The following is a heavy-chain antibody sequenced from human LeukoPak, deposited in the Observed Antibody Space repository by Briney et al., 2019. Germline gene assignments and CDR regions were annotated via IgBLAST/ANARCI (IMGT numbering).Heavy chain of an antibody. J-gene: IGHJ4*02. CDR1: GFTFSSYG. CDR2: ISSEGRDK. Sequence: GGSLRLSCAASGFTFSSYGMHWVRQAPGKGLEWVAVISSEGRDKYYADSVKGRFTISRDNPKNTLYLQMNSLRAEDTAVYYCAKDWGYASGTFFVNWGQGTPVTVSS. V-gene: IGHV3-30*18. CDR3: AKDWGYASGTFFVN. D-gene: IGHD6-19*01.